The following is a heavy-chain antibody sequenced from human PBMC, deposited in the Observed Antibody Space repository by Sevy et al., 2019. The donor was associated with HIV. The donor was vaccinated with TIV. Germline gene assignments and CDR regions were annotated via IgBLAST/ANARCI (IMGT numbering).Heavy chain of an antibody. CDR2: ISYDGSNK. CDR3: AKGYTGIAVAAPIDY. V-gene: IGHV3-30*18. D-gene: IGHD6-19*01. Sequence: GGSLRLSCAASGFTFSSYGMHWVRQAPGKGLEWVAVISYDGSNKYYADSVKGRFTTSRDNSKNTLYLQMNSLIAEDTAVYYCAKGYTGIAVAAPIDYWGQGTLVTVSS. J-gene: IGHJ4*02. CDR1: GFTFSSYG.